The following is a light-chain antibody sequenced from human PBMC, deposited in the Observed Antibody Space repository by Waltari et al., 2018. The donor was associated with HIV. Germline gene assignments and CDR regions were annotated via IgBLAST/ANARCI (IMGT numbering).Light chain of an antibody. CDR2: VTS. CDR3: QQYGIQPFT. V-gene: IGKV3-20*01. CDR1: QSINRNS. Sequence: EIVMTQSPDTLSLSLGVRATLPCRASQSINRNSLAWFQQKPGQAPRLLVYVTSSRATAIPDRFSGSGSGTDFTLTISRLEPEDSAVYYCQQYGIQPFTFGPGTKVDI. J-gene: IGKJ3*01.